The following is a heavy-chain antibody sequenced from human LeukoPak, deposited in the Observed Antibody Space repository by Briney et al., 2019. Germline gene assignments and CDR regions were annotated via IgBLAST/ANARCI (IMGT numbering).Heavy chain of an antibody. Sequence: SETLSLTCTVSGGSISSYYWSWIRQPPGKGLEWIGCIYYSGSTNYNPSFKSRVTISVDTSKNQFSLKLSSVTAADTAVYYCARKLAIALIQPQTLFDSWGQGTLVTVSS. V-gene: IGHV4-59*08. CDR2: IYYSGST. D-gene: IGHD2-21*01. CDR1: GGSISSYY. J-gene: IGHJ4*02. CDR3: ARKLAIALIQPQTLFDS.